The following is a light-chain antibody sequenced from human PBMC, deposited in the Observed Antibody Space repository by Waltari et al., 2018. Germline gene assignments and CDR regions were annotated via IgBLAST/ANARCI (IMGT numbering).Light chain of an antibody. CDR2: DFT. CDR1: SSAVGGYKP. Sequence: QSALTQPRPVSGSPGQSVTISCTGPSSAVGGYKPCSWYQQHPGEAPNLIFYDFTKRPSGVPDRFSGSKSGNTASLTISGLQAEDEADYYCCSFAGSYTWVFGGGTKVTVL. CDR3: CSFAGSYTWV. V-gene: IGLV2-11*01. J-gene: IGLJ3*02.